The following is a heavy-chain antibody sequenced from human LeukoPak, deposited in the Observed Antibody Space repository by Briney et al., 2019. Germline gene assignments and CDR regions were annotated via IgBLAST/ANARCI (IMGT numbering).Heavy chain of an antibody. Sequence: GGSLRLSCAASGFTFSSYGMHWVRQAPGKGLEWVAAIWYDGSNKYYADSVRGRITISRDNSKNTLYLQVNSLRAEDTAVYYCARTVRYYHYMDVWGKGTTVTVSS. CDR2: IWYDGSNK. V-gene: IGHV3-33*01. CDR3: ARTVRYYHYMDV. J-gene: IGHJ6*03. CDR1: GFTFSSYG.